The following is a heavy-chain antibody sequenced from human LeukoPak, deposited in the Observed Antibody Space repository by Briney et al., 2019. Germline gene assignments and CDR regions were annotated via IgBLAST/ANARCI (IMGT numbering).Heavy chain of an antibody. CDR1: GYTFTSYD. D-gene: IGHD1-1*01. CDR3: ARPRERGVDAFDI. Sequence: ASVKVSCKASGYTFTSYDINWVRQATGQGLEWMGWMNPNSGNTGYAQKFQGRVTITADKSTSTAYMELSSLRSEDTAVYYCARPRERGVDAFDIWGQGTMVTVSS. J-gene: IGHJ3*02. V-gene: IGHV1-8*01. CDR2: MNPNSGNT.